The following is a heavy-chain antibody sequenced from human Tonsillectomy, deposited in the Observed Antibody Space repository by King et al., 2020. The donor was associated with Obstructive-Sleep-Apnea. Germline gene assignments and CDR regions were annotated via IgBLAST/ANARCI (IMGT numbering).Heavy chain of an antibody. Sequence: QLQESGPGLVKPSETLSLTCTVSGGSISSYYWSWIREPPGKGLEWIGYIHFSGSTNYNPSLKSRVTISVDTSKNQFSLKLTSVTAADTAVYYCVRDRGIVGATFIYYYGMDVWGQGTTVTVSS. J-gene: IGHJ6*02. V-gene: IGHV4-59*01. D-gene: IGHD1-26*01. CDR2: IHFSGST. CDR3: VRDRGIVGATFIYYYGMDV. CDR1: GGSISSYY.